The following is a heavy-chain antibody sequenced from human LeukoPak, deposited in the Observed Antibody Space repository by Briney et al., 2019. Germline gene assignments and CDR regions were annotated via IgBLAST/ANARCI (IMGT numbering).Heavy chain of an antibody. D-gene: IGHD4-17*01. CDR1: GGSISSSSYY. CDR3: ARPAIYGDYDSYGMDV. Sequence: SETLSLTCTVSGGSISSSSYYWGWIRQPPGKGLEWIESIYYSGSTYYNPSLKSRVTISVDTSKNQFSLKLSSVTAADTAVYYCARPAIYGDYDSYGMDVWGQGTTVTVSS. J-gene: IGHJ6*02. CDR2: IYYSGST. V-gene: IGHV4-39*01.